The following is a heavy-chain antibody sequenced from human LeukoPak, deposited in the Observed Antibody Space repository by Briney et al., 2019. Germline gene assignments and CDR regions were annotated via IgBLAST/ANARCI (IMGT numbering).Heavy chain of an antibody. CDR2: IIPIFGTA. CDR3: ARPGLVGATDDY. J-gene: IGHJ4*02. CDR1: GGTFSSYA. V-gene: IGHV1-69*05. D-gene: IGHD1-26*01. Sequence: ASVKVSCKASGGTFSSYAISWVRQAPGQGLEWMGGIIPIFGTANYAQKFQGRVTITTDESTSTAYMELSSLRSEDTAVYYCARPGLVGATDDYWGQGTLVTVSS.